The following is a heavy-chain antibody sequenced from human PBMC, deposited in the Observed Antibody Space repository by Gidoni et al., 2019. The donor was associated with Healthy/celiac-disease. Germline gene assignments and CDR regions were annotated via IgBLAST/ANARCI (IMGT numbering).Heavy chain of an antibody. D-gene: IGHD2-15*01. CDR3: ARVRYGYCSGGSCSDAFDI. V-gene: IGHV3-11*06. CDR1: GFTCGDYY. CDR2: ISSSSSYT. J-gene: IGHJ3*02. Sequence: QVQLVESGGGLVKPGGSRRVSCAAYGFTCGDYYMLWIRQAPGKGLEWVSFISSSSSYTNYADSVKGRFTISRDNGKNALYLQMNSLRAEDTAVYYCARVRYGYCSGGSCSDAFDIWGQGTMVARLF.